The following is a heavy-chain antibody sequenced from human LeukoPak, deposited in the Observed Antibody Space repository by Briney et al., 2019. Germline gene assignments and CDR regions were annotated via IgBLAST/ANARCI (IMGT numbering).Heavy chain of an antibody. D-gene: IGHD1-26*01. CDR1: GFIFRDYY. V-gene: IGHV3-11*04. CDR3: ARYRGTYFDY. J-gene: IGHJ4*02. CDR2: ISSSGATI. Sequence: PGGSLRLSCAASGFIFRDYYMSWIRQAPGKGPEWISYISSSGATINYIDSVKGRFTISRDNAKNSLFLQMNSLRAEERAVYYCARYRGTYFDYWGQGTLVTVSS.